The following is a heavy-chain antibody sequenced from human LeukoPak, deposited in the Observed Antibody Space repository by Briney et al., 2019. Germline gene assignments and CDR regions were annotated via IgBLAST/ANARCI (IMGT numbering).Heavy chain of an antibody. V-gene: IGHV5-51*01. CDR3: ARGPYYYDSSGYYFEN. D-gene: IGHD3-22*01. CDR2: IYPGDSDT. J-gene: IGHJ4*02. Sequence: GESLKISCKGSGYSFTSYWIGWVRQMPGKGLEWMGIIYPGDSDTRYSPSFQGQVTISADKSISTAYLQWSSLKASDTAMYYCARGPYYYDSSGYYFENWGQGTLVTVSS. CDR1: GYSFTSYW.